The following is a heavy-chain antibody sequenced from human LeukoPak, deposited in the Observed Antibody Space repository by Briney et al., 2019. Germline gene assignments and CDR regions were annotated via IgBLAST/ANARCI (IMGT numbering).Heavy chain of an antibody. J-gene: IGHJ3*02. CDR3: ARVPREIASI. CDR2: MNPASGNT. CDR1: GYTFTSYD. V-gene: IGHV1-8*01. D-gene: IGHD3-16*02. Sequence: ASVKVSCKASGYTFTSYDINWVRQAPGQGLEWMGYMNPASGNTGYAQKFQGRVTMTTDTSIGTAYMELSSLRSEDTAVYYCARVPREIASIWGQGTMVTVSS.